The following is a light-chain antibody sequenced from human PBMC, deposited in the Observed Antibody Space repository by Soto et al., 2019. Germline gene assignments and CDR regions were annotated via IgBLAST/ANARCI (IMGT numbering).Light chain of an antibody. Sequence: QSVLTQPASVSGSPGQSITISCTGTSSDVGTYNLVSWYQQHPGKAPKLMIYEVTKRPSGVSNRFSGSKSGNTASLTISGLQAEDEAGYYCCSYAGSSTVVFGGGTKVTVL. CDR3: CSYAGSSTVV. V-gene: IGLV2-23*02. CDR1: SSDVGTYNL. J-gene: IGLJ2*01. CDR2: EVT.